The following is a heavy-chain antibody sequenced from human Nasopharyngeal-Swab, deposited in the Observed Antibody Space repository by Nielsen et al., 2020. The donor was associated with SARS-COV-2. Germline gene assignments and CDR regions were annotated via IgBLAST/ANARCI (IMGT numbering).Heavy chain of an antibody. Sequence: RGSLRLSCEASGLTSRPYGIHWVRQAPGKGLSWVAVIWYDGKNQNYADSVKGRFTISRDSAKSTVYLQMNSLRGEDTAVYYCARSISTDGNFDFWGQGTLVTVSS. D-gene: IGHD2-21*01. CDR1: GLTSRPYG. J-gene: IGHJ4*02. V-gene: IGHV3-33*01. CDR3: ARSISTDGNFDF. CDR2: IWYDGKNQ.